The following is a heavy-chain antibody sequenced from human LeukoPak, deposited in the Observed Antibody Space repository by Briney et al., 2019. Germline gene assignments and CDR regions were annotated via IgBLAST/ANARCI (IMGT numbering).Heavy chain of an antibody. CDR2: IYPGDSDT. CDR1: GFSFTNYW. CDR3: ARRRYCSSTSCSNWFDP. J-gene: IGHJ5*02. V-gene: IGHV5-51*01. D-gene: IGHD2-2*01. Sequence: GESLKISCKGSGFSFTNYWIGWVRQMPGKGLEWMGIIYPGDSDTRYSPSFQGQVTISADKSISTAYLQWSSLKASDTAMYYCARRRYCSSTSCSNWFDPWGQGTLVTVSS.